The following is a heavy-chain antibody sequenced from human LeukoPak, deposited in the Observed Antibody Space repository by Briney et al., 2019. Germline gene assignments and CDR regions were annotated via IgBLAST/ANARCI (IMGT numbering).Heavy chain of an antibody. CDR2: IPRNGGST. Sequence: GGSLRLSCAASGFTFSSYAMSWVRQAPGKGLEWVSSIPRNGGSTYYADSVKGRFTISRDNSKNTLYVQMNSLRVDDTAVYYCAKAPRFGDHAAEYFYYYMDVWGKGTAVTVSS. CDR3: AKAPRFGDHAAEYFYYYMDV. D-gene: IGHD3-16*01. CDR1: GFTFSSYA. V-gene: IGHV3-23*01. J-gene: IGHJ6*03.